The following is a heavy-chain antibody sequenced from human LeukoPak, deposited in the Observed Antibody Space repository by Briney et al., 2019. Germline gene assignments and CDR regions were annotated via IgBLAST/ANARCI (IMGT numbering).Heavy chain of an antibody. D-gene: IGHD3-10*01. J-gene: IGHJ4*02. Sequence: GGPLTLSCAASGFTFCRYGVLGLPEAPGKGLEGVADIWYDGTRKYYADSVKGRITSSTKNSKNILYLQMKSLRAEDAAVYYCASGYYGSGRFGSYFDYWGQGTLVTVSS. CDR3: ASGYYGSGRFGSYFDY. CDR1: GFTFCRYG. V-gene: IGHV3-33*01. CDR2: IWYDGTRK.